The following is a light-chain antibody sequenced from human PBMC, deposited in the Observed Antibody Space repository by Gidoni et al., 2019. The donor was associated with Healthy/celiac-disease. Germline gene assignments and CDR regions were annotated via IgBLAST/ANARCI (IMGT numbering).Light chain of an antibody. CDR1: SSDVAGYNS. Sequence: QSALTQPASVSGTPGPSITISCTGTSSDVAGYNSVSWYQQHPGKAPKLMIYDVSNRPTGVSDRFSGSKSGNTASLTISGLQAEDEADYYCSSYTSSSTLVFGTGTKVTAL. CDR2: DVS. V-gene: IGLV2-14*01. CDR3: SSYTSSSTLV. J-gene: IGLJ1*01.